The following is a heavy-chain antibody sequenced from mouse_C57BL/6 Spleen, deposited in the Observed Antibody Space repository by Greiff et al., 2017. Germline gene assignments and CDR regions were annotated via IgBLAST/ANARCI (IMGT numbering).Heavy chain of an antibody. J-gene: IGHJ2*01. CDR1: GYTFTSYW. CDR2: IDPSDSYT. V-gene: IGHV1-69*01. Sequence: QVHVKQPGAELVMPGASVKLSCKASGYTFTSYWMHWVKQRPGQGLEWIGEIDPSDSYTNYNQKFKGKSTLTVDKSSSTAYMQLSSLTSEDSAVYYCAILTEGDYWGQGTTLTVSS. CDR3: AILTEGDY. D-gene: IGHD4-1*01.